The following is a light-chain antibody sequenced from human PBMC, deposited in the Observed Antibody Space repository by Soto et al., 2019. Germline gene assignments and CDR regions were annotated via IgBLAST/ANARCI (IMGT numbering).Light chain of an antibody. CDR3: QQYGSSPWT. J-gene: IGKJ1*01. Sequence: EIVLTQSPGTLSLSPGERATLSCSASQSVSSSYLAWYQQKPGQAPRLLIYGASSRATGIPDRFSGSGSGTDFTLTISRLEPEDLAVYYCQQYGSSPWTFGQGTKVEIK. CDR1: QSVSSSY. CDR2: GAS. V-gene: IGKV3-20*01.